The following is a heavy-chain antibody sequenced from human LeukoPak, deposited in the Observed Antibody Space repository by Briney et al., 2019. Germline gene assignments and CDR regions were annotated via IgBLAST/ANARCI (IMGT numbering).Heavy chain of an antibody. Sequence: GGSLRLSCAASGFTFSSYSMNWVRPAPGKGLEWVSSISSGSSYIYYADSVKGRFTISRDNAKNSLYLQMNSLRAEDTAVYYCARDRAFDYWGQGTLVTVSS. CDR3: ARDRAFDY. J-gene: IGHJ4*02. CDR1: GFTFSSYS. D-gene: IGHD3-10*01. V-gene: IGHV3-21*01. CDR2: ISSGSSYI.